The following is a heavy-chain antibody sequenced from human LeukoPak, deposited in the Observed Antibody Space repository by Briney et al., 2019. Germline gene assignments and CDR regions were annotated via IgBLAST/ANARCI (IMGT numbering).Heavy chain of an antibody. CDR1: GFTFSTYS. CDR2: ISDNSNYI. CDR3: ANHFACGSTSCPPFDS. D-gene: IGHD2-2*01. V-gene: IGHV3-21*01. J-gene: IGHJ4*02. Sequence: GGSLRLSCAASGFTFSTYSMNWVRQAPGKGLEWVSSISDNSNYIYYSDSVEGRFTISRDNAKNSLYLQMNSLRVEDTAVYYCANHFACGSTSCPPFDSWGQGTLVTVSS.